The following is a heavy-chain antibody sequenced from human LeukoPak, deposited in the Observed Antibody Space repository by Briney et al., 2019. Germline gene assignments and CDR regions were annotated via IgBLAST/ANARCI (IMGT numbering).Heavy chain of an antibody. Sequence: ASVTVSCKASGYTFTGYYMHWLRQAPGQGLEWMGCINPNSGGTNYAQKFQGRGTMTRDTSISTASMELSRLRSDDTAVYYCARDSDYGGNRGVWFDPWGQGTLVTVSS. V-gene: IGHV1-2*02. CDR2: INPNSGGT. CDR3: ARDSDYGGNRGVWFDP. CDR1: GYTFTGYY. D-gene: IGHD4-23*01. J-gene: IGHJ5*02.